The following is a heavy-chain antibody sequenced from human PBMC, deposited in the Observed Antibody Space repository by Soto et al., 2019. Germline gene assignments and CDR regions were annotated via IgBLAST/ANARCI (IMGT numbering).Heavy chain of an antibody. V-gene: IGHV4-30-2*01. D-gene: IGHD3-16*01. Sequence: SETLSLTCAVSGGSISSGNSYSWSWIRQPPGKGLEGIGSISHTGSTSYNPSLKGRVTMSVNKSKNQFSLKLSSVTAADMAVYYCARAVAPYLGTWFDPWGQGTLVTVSS. CDR2: ISHTGST. CDR1: GGSISSGNSYS. J-gene: IGHJ5*02. CDR3: ARAVAPYLGTWFDP.